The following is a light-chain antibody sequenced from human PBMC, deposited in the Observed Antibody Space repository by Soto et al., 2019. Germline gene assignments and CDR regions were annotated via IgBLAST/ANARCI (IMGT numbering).Light chain of an antibody. J-gene: IGKJ2*01. Sequence: EIVMTHSPATLSVSPGERATLSCRASQSVSSNLAWYQQKPGQAPRRLIYGASTRATGIPARFSGSGSGTDFTLTISSLQSEDFALYYCQQYNNWPLTFGQGTKLEIK. V-gene: IGKV3-15*01. CDR3: QQYNNWPLT. CDR1: QSVSSN. CDR2: GAS.